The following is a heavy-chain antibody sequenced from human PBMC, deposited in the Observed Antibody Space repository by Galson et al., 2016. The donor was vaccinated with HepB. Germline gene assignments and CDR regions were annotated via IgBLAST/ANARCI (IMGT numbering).Heavy chain of an antibody. CDR3: TRDYDLDY. D-gene: IGHD5-12*01. CDR1: GFTFGDYP. Sequence: SLRLSCASSGFTFGDYPMTWVRQAPGKGLEWVGFIRSIAYGGTTEYAASVKGRFTISRDNSKNIAYLQMDSLKIEDTAVYYFTRDYDLDYWGPGTLVTVSS. V-gene: IGHV3-49*04. J-gene: IGHJ4*02. CDR2: IRSIAYGGTT.